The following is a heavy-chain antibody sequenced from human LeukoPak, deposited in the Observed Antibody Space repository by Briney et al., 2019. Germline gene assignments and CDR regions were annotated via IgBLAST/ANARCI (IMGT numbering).Heavy chain of an antibody. CDR3: AKDSDHGGSGWYWGYYFDC. V-gene: IGHV3-23*01. CDR2: ISGSGAST. CDR1: GFTFSSYA. D-gene: IGHD6-19*01. Sequence: GGSLRLSCAASGFTFSSYAMTWVRQAPGKGLEWVPAISGSGASTYYADSVKGRFTISRGNSKNTLYLQMNNLKAEDTAVYYCAKDSDHGGSGWYWGYYFDCRGQGALVTVSS. J-gene: IGHJ4*02.